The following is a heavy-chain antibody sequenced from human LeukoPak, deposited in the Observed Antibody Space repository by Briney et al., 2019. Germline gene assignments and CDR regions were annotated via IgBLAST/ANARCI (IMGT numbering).Heavy chain of an antibody. Sequence: PGGSLRLSCAASGFIFADYAMHWVRQAPGKGLEYVSAISSNGGSTYYANSVKGRFTISRDNSKNTLYLQMGSLRAEDMAVYYCARSGSWYFPLDYWGQGTLVTVSS. CDR3: ARSGSWYFPLDY. CDR2: ISSNGGST. D-gene: IGHD6-13*01. CDR1: GFIFADYA. V-gene: IGHV3-64*01. J-gene: IGHJ4*02.